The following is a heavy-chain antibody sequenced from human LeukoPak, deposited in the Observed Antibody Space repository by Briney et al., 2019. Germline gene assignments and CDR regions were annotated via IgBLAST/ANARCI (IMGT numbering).Heavy chain of an antibody. CDR3: ARDRVDTAIGRQDGFDY. CDR1: GYTFTNYH. J-gene: IGHJ4*02. V-gene: IGHV1-46*01. CDR2: INPSGGST. D-gene: IGHD5-18*01. Sequence: ASVKVSCKASGYTFTNYHIHWVRQAPGQGLEWMGIINPSGGSTSYAQKFQGRVTMTRDTSTSTVYMELSSLRSEDTAVYYCARDRVDTAIGRQDGFDYWGQGTLVTVSS.